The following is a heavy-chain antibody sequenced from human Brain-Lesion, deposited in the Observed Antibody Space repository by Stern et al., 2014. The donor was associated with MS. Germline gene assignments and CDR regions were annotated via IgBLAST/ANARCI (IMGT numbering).Heavy chain of an antibody. V-gene: IGHV4-39*01. Sequence: QVQLVESGPGLVKPSETLSLTCTVSGGSISSSTYYWAWLRQPPGKGLEWIGNIYYSGFTYYNPSLKSRVNISVDVSKNQFSLKLSSGTAADTAIYYCARHDSVPRPSQLYSARDRGPGYFDYWGQGTLVTVSS. J-gene: IGHJ4*02. CDR2: IYYSGFT. CDR1: GGSISSSTYY. CDR3: ARHDSVPRPSQLYSARDRGPGYFDY. D-gene: IGHD1-26*01.